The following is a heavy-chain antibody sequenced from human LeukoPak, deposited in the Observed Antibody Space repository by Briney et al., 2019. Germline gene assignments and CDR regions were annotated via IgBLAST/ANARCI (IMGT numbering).Heavy chain of an antibody. Sequence: SETLSLTCTVSGGSISSSSYYWSWIRQPPGKGLEWIGYIYYSGSTNYNPSLKGRVTISVDTSKNHFSLKLSSVTAADTAVYYCAVDYDSTGYYFSMDVWGKGTTVTVSS. CDR3: AVDYDSTGYYFSMDV. CDR2: IYYSGST. D-gene: IGHD3-22*01. CDR1: GGSISSSSYY. V-gene: IGHV4-61*03. J-gene: IGHJ6*03.